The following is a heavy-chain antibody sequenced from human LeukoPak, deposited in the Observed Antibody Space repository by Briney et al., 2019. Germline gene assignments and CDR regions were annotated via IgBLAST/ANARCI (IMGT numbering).Heavy chain of an antibody. D-gene: IGHD3-10*01. Sequence: GWSLRVSCSAAGVTFSSYAMHLVRQAPGKGLEYVSSITSNGGSTYYADSVKGRVTISRDNSKNTLYLQMSSLRAEDTALYYCLRDLTGAGDYWGQGTLVTVSS. CDR2: ITSNGGST. CDR1: GVTFSSYA. V-gene: IGHV3-64D*06. J-gene: IGHJ4*02. CDR3: LRDLTGAGDY.